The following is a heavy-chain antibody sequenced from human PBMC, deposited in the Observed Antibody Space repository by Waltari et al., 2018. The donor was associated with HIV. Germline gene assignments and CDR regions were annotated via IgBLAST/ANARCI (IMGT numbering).Heavy chain of an antibody. V-gene: IGHV1-2*02. D-gene: IGHD6-19*01. CDR3: AEGRCSGGRIDP. Sequence: QVQLLQSGAEVKKPGASVKVTCETSGYLFTDYYIHWVRQAPGQGLVGMGWNNHNSAARSSPRKFQGRVTMSRDTSTAAAYIHLDGLTSNDTAVYYCAEGRCSGGRIDPWGQGTLVTVSS. CDR2: NNHNSAAR. J-gene: IGHJ5*02. CDR1: GYLFTDYY.